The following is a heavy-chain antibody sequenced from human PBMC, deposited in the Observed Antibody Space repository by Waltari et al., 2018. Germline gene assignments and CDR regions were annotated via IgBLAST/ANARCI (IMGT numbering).Heavy chain of an antibody. Sequence: LQMQESGPGLEKPSELLSPTCTLSGDLIRSSSYYWGRTRQPPGKGLEWIGNIYDSVSTNYNPSLKIRVTMSVDTSKNHFSLMLTSVTAADTAVYYCARVLSGWYYFDYWGQGTLVTVSS. CDR3: ARVLSGWYYFDY. V-gene: IGHV4-39*07. D-gene: IGHD6-19*01. J-gene: IGHJ4*02. CDR1: GDLIRSSSYY. CDR2: IYDSVST.